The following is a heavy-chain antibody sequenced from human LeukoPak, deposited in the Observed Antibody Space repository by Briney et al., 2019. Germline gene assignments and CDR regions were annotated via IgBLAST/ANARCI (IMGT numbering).Heavy chain of an antibody. V-gene: IGHV1-2*02. J-gene: IGHJ6*03. CDR1: VYTFTRYY. CDR3: ARHGGSPPRYYSYLDV. D-gene: IGHD2-15*01. Sequence: ASVKLSCKASVYTFTRYYMHWVRQAPGQRLEWMGWINPNSGGTNYAQNLHARVTITTDTSPTTANMELRSLISDNTAVYYGARHGGSPPRYYSYLDVWGKGTTVTISS. CDR2: INPNSGGT.